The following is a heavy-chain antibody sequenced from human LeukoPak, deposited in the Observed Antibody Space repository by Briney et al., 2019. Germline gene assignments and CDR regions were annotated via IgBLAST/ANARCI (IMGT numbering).Heavy chain of an antibody. CDR1: GGTFSSYA. J-gene: IGHJ6*02. CDR3: AREDVVLVDAVRYYYYGMDV. CDR2: IIPIFGTA. V-gene: IGHV1-69*05. Sequence: ASVKVSCKASGGTFSSYAISWVRQAPGQGLEWMGGIIPIFGTANYAQKFQGRVTITTDESTSTAYMELSSPRSEDTAVFYCAREDVVLVDAVRYYYYGMDVWGQGTTVTVSS. D-gene: IGHD2-8*01.